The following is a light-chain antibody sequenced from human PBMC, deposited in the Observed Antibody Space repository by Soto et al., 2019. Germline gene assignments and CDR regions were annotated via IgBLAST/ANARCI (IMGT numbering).Light chain of an antibody. V-gene: IGKV3-11*01. CDR2: DAS. Sequence: EIVLTQSPATLSFSPRERATLSCRASQSVSSYLAWYQQKPGQAPRLLIYDASNRATGIPARFSGSGSGTDFTLTISSLEPEDFAVYYCQQRSNWPPYTFGQGTKLEIK. CDR1: QSVSSY. J-gene: IGKJ2*01. CDR3: QQRSNWPPYT.